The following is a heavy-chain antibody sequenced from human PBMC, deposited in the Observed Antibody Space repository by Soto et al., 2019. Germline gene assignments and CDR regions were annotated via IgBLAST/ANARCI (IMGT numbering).Heavy chain of an antibody. Sequence: GGSLRLSCAASGFTFSTYAMSWVRQAPGKGLEWVSGISGRGGSTYYADYVKGRFTISRDNSKKTLFLQMSSLRGEDTAVYYCAKDGAIAAADYFFDYWGQGSLVTVSS. CDR1: GFTFSTYA. CDR3: AKDGAIAAADYFFDY. D-gene: IGHD6-13*01. V-gene: IGHV3-23*01. J-gene: IGHJ4*02. CDR2: ISGRGGST.